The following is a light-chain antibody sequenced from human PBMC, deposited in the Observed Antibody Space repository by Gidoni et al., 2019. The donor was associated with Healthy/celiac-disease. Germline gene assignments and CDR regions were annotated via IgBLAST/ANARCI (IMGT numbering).Light chain of an antibody. CDR2: WAS. V-gene: IGKV4-1*01. Sequence: IVMTQSPDSLAGPLGERATINCYSSQRVLSSSNNKNYLAWYQQTPGQPPKLLIYWASTRDSGVPDRFSGSGSGTDVTLTISSLQAEDVAVYYCQQYYITPQAFXQXTKCXDQT. CDR3: QQYYITPQA. CDR1: QRVLSSSNNKNY. J-gene: IGKJ2*01.